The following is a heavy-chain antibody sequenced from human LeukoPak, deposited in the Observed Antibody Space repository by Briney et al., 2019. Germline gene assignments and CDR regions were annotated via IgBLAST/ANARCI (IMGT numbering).Heavy chain of an antibody. CDR3: ARSVRADY. J-gene: IGHJ4*02. CDR1: GFTFISYE. V-gene: IGHV3-48*03. CDR2: ISYSGSTI. Sequence: PGGSLRLSCVASGFTFISYEMNWVRQAPGKGLEWISYISYSGSTIYYADSVKGRFTNSRDNDKNPLHLQMNSLRAEYTAVYYCARSVRADYWGQGTLVTVSS.